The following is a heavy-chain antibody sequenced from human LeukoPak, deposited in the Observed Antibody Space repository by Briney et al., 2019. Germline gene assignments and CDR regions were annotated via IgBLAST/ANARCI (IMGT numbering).Heavy chain of an antibody. CDR1: GGTFSSYA. CDR3: ARERTWIQPDAFDI. Sequence: SVKDSCKASGGTFSSYAISWVRQAPGQGLEWMGGIIPIFGTANYAQKFQGRVTITADKSTSTAYMELSSLRSEDTAVYYCARERTWIQPDAFDIWGQGTMVTVSS. CDR2: IIPIFGTA. J-gene: IGHJ3*02. D-gene: IGHD5-18*01. V-gene: IGHV1-69*06.